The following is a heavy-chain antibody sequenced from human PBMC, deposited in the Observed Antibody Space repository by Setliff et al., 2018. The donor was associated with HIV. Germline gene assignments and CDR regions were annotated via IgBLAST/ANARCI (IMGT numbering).Heavy chain of an antibody. D-gene: IGHD3-9*01. CDR1: GHTLTELS. J-gene: IGHJ3*02. CDR2: FDPEDAET. CDR3: TTDGSYDILTGPTPGAFDI. V-gene: IGHV1-24*01. Sequence: ASVKVSCKVSGHTLTELSMHWVRQAPGKGLEWMGGFDPEDAETIYAQNFQGRVTMTEDTSTDTAYMGLSSLRSEDTAFYYCTTDGSYDILTGPTPGAFDIWGQGTMVTVSS.